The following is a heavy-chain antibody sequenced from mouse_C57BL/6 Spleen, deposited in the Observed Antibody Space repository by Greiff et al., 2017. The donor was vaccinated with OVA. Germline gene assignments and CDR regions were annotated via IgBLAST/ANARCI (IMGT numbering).Heavy chain of an antibody. CDR1: GYTFTSYW. D-gene: IGHD1-1*01. CDR2: IDPSDSET. CDR3: YYGREEYYAMDY. V-gene: IGHV1-52*01. Sequence: QVQLKQPGAELVRPGSSVKLSCKASGYTFTSYWMHWVKQRPIQGLEWIGNIDPSDSETHYNQKFKDKATLTVDKSSSTAYMQLSSLTSEDSAVYYCYYGREEYYAMDYWGQGTSVTVSS. J-gene: IGHJ4*01.